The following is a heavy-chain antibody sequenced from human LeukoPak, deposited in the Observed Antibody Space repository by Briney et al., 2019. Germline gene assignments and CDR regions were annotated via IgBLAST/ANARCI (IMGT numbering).Heavy chain of an antibody. D-gene: IGHD4-17*01. Sequence: GGTLRLSCEASIFSFDLYGISWIRQAPGKGLEWISTISGSGTNTHYADFVKGRFTISRDNAKNSLYLQMNSLRAEDTALYYCAKDMNGGYGDYWGGFHFDYWGQGTLVTVSS. CDR1: IFSFDLYG. CDR2: ISGSGTNT. J-gene: IGHJ4*02. CDR3: AKDMNGGYGDYWGGFHFDY. V-gene: IGHV3-23*01.